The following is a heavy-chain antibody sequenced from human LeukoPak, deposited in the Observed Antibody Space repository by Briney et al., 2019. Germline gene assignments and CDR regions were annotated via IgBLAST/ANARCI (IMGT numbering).Heavy chain of an antibody. J-gene: IGHJ6*04. CDR3: ARGGYCSATSCYEGSGDYYYGMDV. D-gene: IGHD2-2*01. CDR2: VSSNGDKT. CDR1: GFTFSYFA. Sequence: PGGSLRLSCAASGFTFSYFAVHWVRQAPGKGLEYISAVSSNGDKTYYADSVKGRFSISRDNSKNTLYLQMGSLRAEDMAVYYCARGGYCSATSCYEGSGDYYYGMDVWGRGTTVTVSS. V-gene: IGHV3-64*02.